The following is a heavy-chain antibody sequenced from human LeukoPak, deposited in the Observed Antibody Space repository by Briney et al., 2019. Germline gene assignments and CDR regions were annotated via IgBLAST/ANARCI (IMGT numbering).Heavy chain of an antibody. CDR3: ARDLRIQLWSSLRY. CDR1: GYTFTSYG. D-gene: IGHD5-18*01. J-gene: IGHJ4*02. Sequence: GASVKVSCKASGYTFTSYGISWVRQAPGQGLEWMGWISAYNGNTNYAQKLQGRVTMTTDTSTSTAYMELRSLRSDDTAVYYCARDLRIQLWSSLRYWGQGTLVTVSS. V-gene: IGHV1-18*01. CDR2: ISAYNGNT.